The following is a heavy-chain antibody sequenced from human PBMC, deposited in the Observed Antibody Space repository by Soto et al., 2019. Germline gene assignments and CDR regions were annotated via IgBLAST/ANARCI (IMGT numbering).Heavy chain of an antibody. CDR3: ATLKGGLGYCSSTSCYTLDLPDV. CDR2: INPSGGST. CDR1: GYTFTSYY. D-gene: IGHD2-2*02. V-gene: IGHV1-46*01. Sequence: ASVKVSCKASGYTFTSYYIHWVRQAQGQGLEWKRIINPSGGSTSYAQKFQGRVTMTRDTSTSTVYMELSSLRSEDTAVYYCATLKGGLGYCSSTSCYTLDLPDVWGQGTTVTVS. J-gene: IGHJ6*02.